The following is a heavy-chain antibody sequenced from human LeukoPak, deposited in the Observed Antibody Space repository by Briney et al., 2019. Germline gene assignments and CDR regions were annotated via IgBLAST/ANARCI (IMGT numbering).Heavy chain of an antibody. D-gene: IGHD3-10*01. CDR1: GGSITSYY. V-gene: IGHV4-59*01. CDR3: ARGFSVRGVIWFDP. CDR2: IYYSGTT. J-gene: IGHJ5*02. Sequence: SSETLSLTCTVSGGSITSYYWSWIRQPPGKGLEWIGYIYYSGTTNYNPSLKSRVSISVDTSKNQFSLKLNSVTAADTAVYYCARGFSVRGVIWFDPWGQGTLVTVSS.